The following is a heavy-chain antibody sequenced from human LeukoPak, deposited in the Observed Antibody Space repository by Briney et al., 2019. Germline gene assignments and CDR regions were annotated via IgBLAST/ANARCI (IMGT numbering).Heavy chain of an antibody. CDR3: ARDLEYSGSYLFDY. V-gene: IGHV3-74*01. J-gene: IGHJ4*02. CDR1: GFTFSSYW. CDR2: INNDGSSA. D-gene: IGHD1-26*01. Sequence: GGSLRLSCAASGFTFSSYWMHWVRQTPGKGLIYISRINNDGSSANYADSVRGRFTISRDNAENTLYLQMNSLRAEDTAVYYCARDLEYSGSYLFDYWGQGTLVTVSS.